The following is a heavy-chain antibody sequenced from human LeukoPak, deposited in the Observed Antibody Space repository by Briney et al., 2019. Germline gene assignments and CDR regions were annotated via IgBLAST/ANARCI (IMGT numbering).Heavy chain of an antibody. CDR1: GFTFSDYY. V-gene: IGHV3-11*01. J-gene: IGHJ4*02. CDR2: ISSSGSTI. D-gene: IGHD1-26*01. Sequence: PGGSLRLSCAASGFTFSDYYMSWIRQAPGKGLEWVSHISSSGSTIYYADSVKGRFTISRDNAKNSLYLQMNSLRAEDTAVYYCARVGWELLFDAQTLDYWGQGTLVTVSS. CDR3: ARVGWELLFDAQTLDY.